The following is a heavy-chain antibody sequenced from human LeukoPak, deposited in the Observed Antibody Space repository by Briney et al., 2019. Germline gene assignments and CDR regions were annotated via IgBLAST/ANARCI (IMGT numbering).Heavy chain of an antibody. CDR1: GGTFSSYA. Sequence: SVKVSCKASGGTFSSYATSWVRQAPGQGLEWMGGIIPIFGTANYAQKFQGRVTITADKSTSTAYMELSSLRSEDTAVYYCARDAAAAGSNQHWGQGTLVTVSS. CDR3: ARDAAAAGSNQH. CDR2: IIPIFGTA. J-gene: IGHJ4*02. D-gene: IGHD6-13*01. V-gene: IGHV1-69*06.